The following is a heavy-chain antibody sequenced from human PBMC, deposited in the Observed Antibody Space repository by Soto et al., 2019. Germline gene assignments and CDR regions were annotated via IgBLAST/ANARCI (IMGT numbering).Heavy chain of an antibody. CDR2: INHSGST. CDR1: GGSFSGYY. D-gene: IGHD5-18*01. CDR3: ARGLVDTAMVTFAYYFDY. J-gene: IGHJ4*02. Sequence: LSLTCAVYGGSFSGYYWSWIRQPPGKGLEWIGEINHSGSTNYNPSLKSRVTISVDTSKNQFSLKLSSVTAADTAVYYCARGLVDTAMVTFAYYFDYWGQGTLVTVSS. V-gene: IGHV4-34*01.